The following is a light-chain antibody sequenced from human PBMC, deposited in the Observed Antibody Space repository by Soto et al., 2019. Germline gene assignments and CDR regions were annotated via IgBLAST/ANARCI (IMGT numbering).Light chain of an antibody. Sequence: QSALTQPASVSGSPGQSITISCTGTSSDVGGYNYVSWYQQHPGKAPKLMIYDVSNRPSGVPDRFSGSKSGNTASLTISGLQADEADDYYRSSDTSSSTHVVFGGGTKLTVL. J-gene: IGLJ2*01. CDR1: SSDVGGYNY. CDR3: SSDTSSSTHVV. V-gene: IGLV2-14*01. CDR2: DVS.